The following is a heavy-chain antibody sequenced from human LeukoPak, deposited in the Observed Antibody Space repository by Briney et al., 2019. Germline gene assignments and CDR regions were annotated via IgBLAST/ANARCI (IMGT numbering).Heavy chain of an antibody. Sequence: PGGSLRLSCAASGFTFSSYWMHWVRQAPGKGLVWVSRINSDGSSTSYADSVKGRFTISRDNAKNTLYLQMNSLRAEDTAVYYCARDTQYHYDNSGYLLDYWGQGTLVTVSS. V-gene: IGHV3-74*01. J-gene: IGHJ4*02. CDR2: INSDGSST. CDR1: GFTFSSYW. CDR3: ARDTQYHYDNSGYLLDY. D-gene: IGHD3-22*01.